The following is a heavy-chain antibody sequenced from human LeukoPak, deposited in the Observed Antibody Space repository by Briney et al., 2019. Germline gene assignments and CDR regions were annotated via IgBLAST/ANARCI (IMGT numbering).Heavy chain of an antibody. D-gene: IGHD2-21*01. CDR1: GFTFSSYA. V-gene: IGHV3-23*01. J-gene: IGHJ4*02. CDR3: AKDGAAPRILDLDY. Sequence: QSGGSLRLSCAASGFTFSSYAMSWVRQAPGKGLEWVSAISGSGGSTYYADSVKGRFTISRDNSKNTLYLQMNSLRAEDTAVYYWAKDGAAPRILDLDYWGQGTLGTGSS. CDR2: ISGSGGST.